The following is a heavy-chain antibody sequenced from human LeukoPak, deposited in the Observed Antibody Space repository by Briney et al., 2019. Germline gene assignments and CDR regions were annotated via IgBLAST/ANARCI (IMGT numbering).Heavy chain of an antibody. CDR3: ARALYGDYFEVDP. CDR2: INPSDSST. V-gene: IGHV1-46*01. D-gene: IGHD4-17*01. J-gene: IGHJ5*02. CDR1: GDIFTSYY. Sequence: GASVKVSCKAFGDIFTSYYMHWVRQAPGQGLEWMGIINPSDSSTSYAQKFQGRVTMTRDTSTSTVYMELSSLRSEDTAVYYCARALYGDYFEVDPWGQGTLVTVSS.